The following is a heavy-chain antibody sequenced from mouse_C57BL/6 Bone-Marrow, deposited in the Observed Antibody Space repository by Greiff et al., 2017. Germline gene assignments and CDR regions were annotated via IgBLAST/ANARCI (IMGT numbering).Heavy chain of an antibody. D-gene: IGHD3-1*01. CDR1: GYTFTSYT. Sequence: QVQLKESGAELARPGASVKMSCKASGYTFTSYTMHWVKQRPGQGLEWIGYINPSSGYTKYNQKFKDKATLTADKSSSTAYMQLSSLTSEDSAVYYCARGGLLFDYWGQGTTLTVSS. J-gene: IGHJ2*01. CDR2: INPSSGYT. V-gene: IGHV1-4*01. CDR3: ARGGLLFDY.